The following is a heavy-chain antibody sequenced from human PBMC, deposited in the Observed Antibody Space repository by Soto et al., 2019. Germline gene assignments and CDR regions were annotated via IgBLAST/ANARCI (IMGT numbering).Heavy chain of an antibody. V-gene: IGHV3-33*01. D-gene: IGHD4-17*01. CDR2: IWYDGSNK. CDR1: GFTFSSYG. J-gene: IGHJ6*02. Sequence: GGSLRLSCAASGFTFSSYGMHWVRQAPGKGLEWVAVIWYDGSNKYYADSVKGRFTISRDNSKNTLYLQMNSLRAEDTAVYYCARDLQRVRWESYYYYGMDVWGQGTTVTVSS. CDR3: ARDLQRVRWESYYYYGMDV.